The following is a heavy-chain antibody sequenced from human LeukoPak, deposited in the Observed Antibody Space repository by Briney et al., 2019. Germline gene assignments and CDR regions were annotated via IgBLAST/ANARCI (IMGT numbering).Heavy chain of an antibody. Sequence: PGESLKISCKGSGYRFTSYWIGWVRQMPGKGLEWMGIIYPGDSDTRYSPSFQGQVTISADKSISTAYLQWSSPKASDTAMYYCARVGRSIAVAGTGRFDPWGQGTLVTVSS. J-gene: IGHJ5*02. CDR1: GYRFTSYW. CDR3: ARVGRSIAVAGTGRFDP. D-gene: IGHD6-19*01. CDR2: IYPGDSDT. V-gene: IGHV5-51*01.